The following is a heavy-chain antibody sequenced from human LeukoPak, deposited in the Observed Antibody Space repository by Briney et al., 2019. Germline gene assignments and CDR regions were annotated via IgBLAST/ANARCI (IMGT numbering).Heavy chain of an antibody. J-gene: IGHJ4*02. CDR2: ISGSGGST. V-gene: IGHV3-23*01. D-gene: IGHD6-13*01. Sequence: GGSLRLSCAASGFTFSSYAMSWVRQAPGKGLEWVSAISGSGGSTYYADSVKGRFTISRDNFKNTLYLQMNSLRAEDTAVYYCEKGRWQQLVLIDYWGQGTLVTVSS. CDR1: GFTFSSYA. CDR3: EKGRWQQLVLIDY.